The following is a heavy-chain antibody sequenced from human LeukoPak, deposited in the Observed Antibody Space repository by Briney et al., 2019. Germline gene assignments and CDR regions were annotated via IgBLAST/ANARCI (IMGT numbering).Heavy chain of an antibody. V-gene: IGHV4-59*11. D-gene: IGHD1-26*01. CDR3: ARGGSYYHFDY. CDR2: IYYSGST. Sequence: PSETLSLTCTVSGGSISSHYWSWIRQPPGKGLEWIGYIYYSGSTNYNPSLKSRGTISVDTSKNQFSLKLSSVTAADTAVYYCARGGSYYHFDYWGQGTLVTVSS. CDR1: GGSISSHY. J-gene: IGHJ4*02.